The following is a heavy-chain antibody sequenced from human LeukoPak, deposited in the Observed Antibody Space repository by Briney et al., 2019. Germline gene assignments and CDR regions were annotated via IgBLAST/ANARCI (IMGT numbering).Heavy chain of an antibody. V-gene: IGHV3-21*01. CDR1: GFTFSSYS. Sequence: GGSLRLSCVASGFTFSSYSMNWVRQAPGKGLEWVSSISSSSSYIYYADSVKGRFTISRDNAKNSLYLQMNSLRAEDTAVYYCASRLWFGESDIDYWGQGTLVTVSS. CDR3: ASRLWFGESDIDY. J-gene: IGHJ4*02. D-gene: IGHD3-10*01. CDR2: ISSSSSYI.